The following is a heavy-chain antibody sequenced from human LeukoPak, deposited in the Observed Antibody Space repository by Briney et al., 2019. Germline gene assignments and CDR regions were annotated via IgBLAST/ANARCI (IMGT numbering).Heavy chain of an antibody. V-gene: IGHV3-23*01. CDR3: AKRGVVIRAVIIVGFHKEAYYFDY. D-gene: IGHD3-10*01. CDR1: GITLSNYG. J-gene: IGHJ4*02. Sequence: GGSLRLSCAVSGITLSNYGMSWVRQAPGKGLQWVAGISDRGGSTNYADSVKGRFTISRDNSKNTLFLQMNSLRAEDTAVYFCAKRGVVIRAVIIVGFHKEAYYFDYWGQGALVAVSS. CDR2: ISDRGGST.